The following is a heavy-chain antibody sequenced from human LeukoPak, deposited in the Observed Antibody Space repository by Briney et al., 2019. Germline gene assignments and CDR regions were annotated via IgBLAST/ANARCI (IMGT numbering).Heavy chain of an antibody. CDR2: ISSSSLYI. J-gene: IGHJ4*02. D-gene: IGHD2-15*01. V-gene: IGHV3-21*01. CDR3: ARGPRGGLTYFDY. Sequence: GESLRLSCAASGFTFSSYSMNWVRQAPGKVLEWVSSISSSSLYIYYADSVKGRFTISRDNAKNSLYLQMNSLRAEDTAVYYCARGPRGGLTYFDYWGQGTLVTVSS. CDR1: GFTFSSYS.